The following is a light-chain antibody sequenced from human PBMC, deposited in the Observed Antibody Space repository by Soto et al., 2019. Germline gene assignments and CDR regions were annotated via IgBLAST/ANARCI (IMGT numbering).Light chain of an antibody. J-gene: IGLJ2*01. CDR2: EVS. V-gene: IGLV2-14*01. Sequence: QSALTQPASVSGSPGQSITISCTGTSTDVGTYNYVSWYQQHPGKAPKLMIYEVSKRPSGVSNRFSGSKSGNTASLTISWLQAEDEANYYCSSYTSSSFVVFGGGTKVTVL. CDR1: STDVGTYNY. CDR3: SSYTSSSFVV.